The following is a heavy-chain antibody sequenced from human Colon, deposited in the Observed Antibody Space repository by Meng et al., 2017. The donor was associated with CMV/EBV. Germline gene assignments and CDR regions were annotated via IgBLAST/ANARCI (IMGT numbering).Heavy chain of an antibody. CDR1: GFTFSDYY. D-gene: IGHD3-3*01. Sequence: GESLKISWAAAGFTFSDYYMTWIRQAPGKGLEWISYISSSGSTISYADSVKGRFTIAGDNAKNSLYLEMNSLRAEDTAVYYCAREGLFGVDRRLDYWGQGTLVTVSS. CDR2: ISSSGSTI. J-gene: IGHJ4*02. CDR3: AREGLFGVDRRLDY. V-gene: IGHV3-11*01.